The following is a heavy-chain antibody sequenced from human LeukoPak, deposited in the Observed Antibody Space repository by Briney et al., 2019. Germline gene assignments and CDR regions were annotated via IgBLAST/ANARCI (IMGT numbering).Heavy chain of an antibody. CDR3: AREGWFDP. CDR2: IYYSGST. J-gene: IGHJ5*02. V-gene: IGHV4-39*07. Sequence: SETLSLTCTVSGGSISSSSYYWGWIRQPPGKGLEWIGSIYYSGSTYYNPSLKSRVTISVDTSKNQFSLKLSSVTAADTAVYYCAREGWFDPWGQGTLVTVSS. CDR1: GGSISSSSYY.